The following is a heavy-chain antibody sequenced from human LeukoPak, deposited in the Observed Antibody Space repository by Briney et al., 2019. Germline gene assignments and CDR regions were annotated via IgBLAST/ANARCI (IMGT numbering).Heavy chain of an antibody. Sequence: GASVKVSCKASGYTFTSYGINWVRQATGQGLEWMGWMNPNSGNTGYAQKFQGRVTMTRNTSISTAYMELGSLRSEDTAVYYCAKGVLRYFDWLPRDLDAFDIWGQGTMVTVSS. V-gene: IGHV1-8*01. CDR3: AKGVLRYFDWLPRDLDAFDI. J-gene: IGHJ3*02. D-gene: IGHD3-9*01. CDR1: GYTFTSYG. CDR2: MNPNSGNT.